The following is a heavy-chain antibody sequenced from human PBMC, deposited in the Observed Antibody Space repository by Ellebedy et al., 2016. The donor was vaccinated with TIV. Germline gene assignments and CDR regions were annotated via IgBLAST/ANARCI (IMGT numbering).Heavy chain of an antibody. CDR1: GFTFSSYT. Sequence: GGSLRLSCAASGFTFSSYTVTWVRQAPGKGLEWVSAISTSGGSTYYADSVKGRFTISRDNSKNTLYLQMNSLRVEDTAIYYCAGLGALDYWGQGTLATVSS. CDR3: AGLGALDY. J-gene: IGHJ4*02. D-gene: IGHD3-16*01. V-gene: IGHV3-23*01. CDR2: ISTSGGST.